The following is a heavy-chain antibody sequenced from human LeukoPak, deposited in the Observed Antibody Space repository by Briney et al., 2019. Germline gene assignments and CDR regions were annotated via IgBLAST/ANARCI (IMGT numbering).Heavy chain of an antibody. J-gene: IGHJ4*02. CDR3: ARGLGSVVVVAATLDY. D-gene: IGHD2-15*01. CDR2: INWSGGST. V-gene: IGHV3-20*04. CDR1: GCTFDDYG. Sequence: PGGSLRLSCAASGCTFDDYGMSWVRQAPGKGLEWVSGINWSGGSTGYADSVKGRFTISRDNAKNSLYLQMNSLRAEDTALYYCARGLGSVVVVAATLDYWGQGTVVTVSS.